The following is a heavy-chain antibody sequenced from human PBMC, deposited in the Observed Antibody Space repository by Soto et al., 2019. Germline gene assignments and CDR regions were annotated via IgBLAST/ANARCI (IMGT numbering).Heavy chain of an antibody. CDR3: AREGYCSGGSCYSEYFQH. CDR1: GGSISSGDYY. CDR2: IYYSGST. D-gene: IGHD2-15*01. V-gene: IGHV4-30-4*01. Sequence: QVQLQESGPGLVKPSQTLSLTCTVSGGSISSGDYYWSWIRQPPGKGLEWIGYIYYSGSTYYNPYLQSSVTINIYTSKNQFSLKLSSVTAADTAVYYCAREGYCSGGSCYSEYFQHWGQGTLVTVSS. J-gene: IGHJ1*01.